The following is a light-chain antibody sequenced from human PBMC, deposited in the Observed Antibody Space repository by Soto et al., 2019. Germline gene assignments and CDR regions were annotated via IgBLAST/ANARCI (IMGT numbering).Light chain of an antibody. Sequence: EMVLTQSPATLSLSPGERATLSCRASQSVSSYLAWYQQKPGQAPRLLIYDASNRATGIPARFSGSGSGTDFTLTISRLEPEDFAVYYCQQRSNWPTFGQGTKLEIK. CDR3: QQRSNWPT. J-gene: IGKJ2*01. V-gene: IGKV3-11*01. CDR2: DAS. CDR1: QSVSSY.